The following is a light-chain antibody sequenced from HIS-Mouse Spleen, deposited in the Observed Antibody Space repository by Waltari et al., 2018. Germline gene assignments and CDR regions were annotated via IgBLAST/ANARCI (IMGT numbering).Light chain of an antibody. CDR3: YSTDSSGNHRV. CDR1: ATPKKY. V-gene: IGLV3-10*01. CDR2: EDS. Sequence: SYELTQPPSVPVSPGQTARNTYSGDATPKKYAYWDQQKSGQATVLVIYEDSKRPSGIPERFSGSSSGTMATLTISGAQVEDEADYYCYSTDSSGNHRVFGGGTKLTVL. J-gene: IGLJ2*01.